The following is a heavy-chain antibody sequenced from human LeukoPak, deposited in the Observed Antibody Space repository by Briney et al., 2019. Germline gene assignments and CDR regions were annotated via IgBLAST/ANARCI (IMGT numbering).Heavy chain of an antibody. CDR1: GFDFRGSF. J-gene: IGHJ4*02. D-gene: IGHD2-21*02. CDR3: AREGVTGALFV. V-gene: IGHV3-11*04. CDR2: ISTTGSTT. Sequence: GGSLRLSCEASGFDFRGSFMSWIRQAPGKGLEWVSYISTTGSTTFDADSVKGRFTISRDNAKNSVYLQMNRLRVEDTGVYYCAREGVTGALFVWGQGALVTVSS.